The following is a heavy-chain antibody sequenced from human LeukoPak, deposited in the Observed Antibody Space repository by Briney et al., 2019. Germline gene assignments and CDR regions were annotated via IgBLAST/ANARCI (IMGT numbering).Heavy chain of an antibody. CDR1: GFTFRSDW. Sequence: GGSLRLSCVASGFTFRSDWMSWVRQAPGKGPEWVASIKQDGGEIYYVESVKGRFTISRDNARNSLYLQMNSLRVEDTAVYYCAREWNWGQGSLVTASS. CDR2: IKQDGGEI. CDR3: AREWN. J-gene: IGHJ4*02. V-gene: IGHV3-7*01.